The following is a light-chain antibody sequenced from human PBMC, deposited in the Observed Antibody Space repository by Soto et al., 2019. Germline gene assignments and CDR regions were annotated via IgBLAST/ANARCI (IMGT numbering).Light chain of an antibody. CDR3: SAYAGSNNFV. CDR2: EVI. V-gene: IGLV2-8*01. Sequence: QSVMTHPPSASWSPGQSFTISFTGTSSDVVDNYVSWYQQQIGKAPKLIIYEVIQRPSGFPDGFSGSKSGKTASLTVSGLQTEDEADYYCSAYAGSNNFVFGSGTKVTVL. J-gene: IGLJ1*01. CDR1: SSDVVDNY.